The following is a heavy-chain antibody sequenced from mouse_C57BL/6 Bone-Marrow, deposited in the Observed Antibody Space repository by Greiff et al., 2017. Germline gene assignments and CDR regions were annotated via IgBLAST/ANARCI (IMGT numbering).Heavy chain of an antibody. J-gene: IGHJ2*01. Sequence: EVQVVESGGGLVQPGGSLKLSCAASGFTFSDYYMYWVRQTPEKRLEWVAYISNGGGSTYYPDTVKGRFTISRDNAKNTLYLQMSRLKSEATAMYYCAREGRGYYFDYWGQGTTLTVSS. CDR2: ISNGGGST. CDR1: GFTFSDYY. CDR3: AREGRGYYFDY. V-gene: IGHV5-12*01.